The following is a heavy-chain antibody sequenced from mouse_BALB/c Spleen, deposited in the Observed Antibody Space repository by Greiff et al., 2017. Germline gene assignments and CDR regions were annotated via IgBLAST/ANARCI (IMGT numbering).Heavy chain of an antibody. V-gene: IGHV3-2*02. J-gene: IGHJ4*01. Sequence: EVMLVESGPGLVKPSQSLSLTCTVTGYSITSDYAWNWIRQFPGNKLEWMGYISYSGSTSYNPSLKSRISITRDTSKNQFFLQLNSVTTEDTATYYCARSPLYDSMDYWGQGTSVTVSS. CDR3: ARSPLYDSMDY. D-gene: IGHD2-3*01. CDR2: ISYSGST. CDR1: GYSITSDYA.